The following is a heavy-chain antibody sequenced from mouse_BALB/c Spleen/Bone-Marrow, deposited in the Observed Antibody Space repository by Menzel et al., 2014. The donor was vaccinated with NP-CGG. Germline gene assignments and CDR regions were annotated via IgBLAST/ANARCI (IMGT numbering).Heavy chain of an antibody. J-gene: IGHJ4*01. Sequence: EVKLVESGGGLVQPGGSLKLSCAASGFTFSSYTMSWVRQTPEKRLEWVAYISNGGGSTSYPDTVKGRFPISRDNAKNALYLQMSSLKSEDTAVYYCSRRVGNPYAMDYWGQGTSVTVSS. D-gene: IGHD3-1*01. V-gene: IGHV5-12-2*01. CDR1: GFTFSSYT. CDR3: SRRVGNPYAMDY. CDR2: ISNGGGST.